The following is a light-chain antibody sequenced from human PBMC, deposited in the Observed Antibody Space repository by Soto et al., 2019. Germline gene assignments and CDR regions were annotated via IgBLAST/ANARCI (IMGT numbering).Light chain of an antibody. Sequence: QSALTQPASVSGSPGQSITISCTGTSSDVGGYNYVSWYQQHPGKAPRLMIYNVSNRPSGFSDRFSGSKSGNTASLTISGLQAEDEADYYCSSYTSSNTVVFGGGTQLTVL. J-gene: IGLJ7*01. CDR1: SSDVGGYNY. CDR2: NVS. CDR3: SSYTSSNTVV. V-gene: IGLV2-14*03.